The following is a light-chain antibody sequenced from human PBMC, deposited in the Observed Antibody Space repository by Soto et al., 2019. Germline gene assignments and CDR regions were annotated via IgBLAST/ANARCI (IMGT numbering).Light chain of an antibody. V-gene: IGLV1-44*01. CDR2: ANN. J-gene: IGLJ3*02. Sequence: QSVLTQPPSASGTPGQTVTISCSGSSSNIGSHSVNWYQQLPGTAPKLIIYANNNRPSGVPDRFFGSKSGTSASLAITGLQAEDEAEYSCQSYDISLSVLVFGGGTKLTVL. CDR1: SSNIGSHS. CDR3: QSYDISLSVLV.